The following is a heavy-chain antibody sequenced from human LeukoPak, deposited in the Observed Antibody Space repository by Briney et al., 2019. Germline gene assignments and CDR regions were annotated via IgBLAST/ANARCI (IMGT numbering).Heavy chain of an antibody. CDR3: ARARSDSPIRSRATTRLDY. D-gene: IGHD1/OR15-1a*01. CDR1: GGSFSGYY. V-gene: IGHV4-34*01. J-gene: IGHJ4*02. CDR2: INHSGST. Sequence: SEILSLTCAVYGGSFSGYYWSWIRQPPGKGLEWIGEINHSGSTNYNPSLKSRVTISVDTSKNQFSLKLSSVTAADTAVYYCARARSDSPIRSRATTRLDYWGQGTLVTVSS.